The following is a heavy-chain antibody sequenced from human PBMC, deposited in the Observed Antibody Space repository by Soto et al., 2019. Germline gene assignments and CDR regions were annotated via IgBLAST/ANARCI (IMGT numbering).Heavy chain of an antibody. CDR1: GFTFSSYA. D-gene: IGHD2-21*01. V-gene: IGHV3-23*01. CDR3: AMGGGAGGHFDY. CDR2: VSIGGST. J-gene: IGHJ4*02. Sequence: PGGSLRLSCAASGFTFSSYAMGWVRQGPGKGLEWVAVVSIGGSTHYADSVRGRFTISRDNSKNTLSLQMDSLTAEDSAVYFCAMGGGAGGHFDYWGQGALVTVSS.